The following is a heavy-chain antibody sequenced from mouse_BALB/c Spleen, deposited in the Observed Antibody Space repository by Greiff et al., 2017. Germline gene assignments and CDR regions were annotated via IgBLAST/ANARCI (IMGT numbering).Heavy chain of an antibody. CDR2: IYPGSGNT. Sequence: QVQLKQSGAELVRPGTSVKISCKASGYAFTNYWLGWVKQRPGHVLEWIGDIYPGSGNTYYNEKFKGKATLTADKSSSTAYMQLSSLTSEDSAVYFCARKGEIYYDYDGGYYFDYWGQGTTLTVSS. CDR3: ARKGEIYYDYDGGYYFDY. CDR1: GYAFTNYW. V-gene: IGHV1-63*01. J-gene: IGHJ2*01. D-gene: IGHD2-4*01.